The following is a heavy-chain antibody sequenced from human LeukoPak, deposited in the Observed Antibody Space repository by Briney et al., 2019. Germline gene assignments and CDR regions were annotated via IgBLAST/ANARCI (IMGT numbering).Heavy chain of an antibody. CDR3: ARGDSSAWLIDY. CDR1: GGSISSGDYY. J-gene: IGHJ4*02. Sequence: SETLSLTCTVSGGSISSGDYYWSWIRQPPGKGLEWIGYIYYYGNTYYNPSLKSRVTISVDTSKNQFSLKLSSVTAADTAVYYCARGDSSAWLIDYWGQGTLVTVSS. CDR2: IYYYGNT. V-gene: IGHV4-30-4*01. D-gene: IGHD6-19*01.